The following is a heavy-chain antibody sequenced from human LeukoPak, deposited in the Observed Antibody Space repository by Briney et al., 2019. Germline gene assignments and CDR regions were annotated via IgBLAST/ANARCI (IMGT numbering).Heavy chain of an antibody. D-gene: IGHD2-21*02. V-gene: IGHV3-23*01. CDR2: ISGGGDIT. J-gene: IGHJ4*02. Sequence: GGSLRLSCAASGFTFANHAMSWVRQTPGKGLEWVSAISGGGDITYYADSVTGRFTISRDNSKDTLFLQMHSLRPGDTAVYYCVREDTPATANYWGQGTLVTISS. CDR1: GFTFANHA. CDR3: VREDTPATANY.